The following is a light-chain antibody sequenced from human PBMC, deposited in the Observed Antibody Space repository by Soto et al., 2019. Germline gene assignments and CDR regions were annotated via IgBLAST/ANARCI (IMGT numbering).Light chain of an antibody. CDR1: QSIGIW. CDR2: TAS. Sequence: IQMNQSPSTVSASVGDRVAITCRASQSIGIWLAWYQQKPGKAPRFLIYTASTLLGGVPSRFSGSGSGTEFTLTISSLQPDDFATYYCQQYRDYSWTFGQGTKVEIK. V-gene: IGKV1-5*03. J-gene: IGKJ1*01. CDR3: QQYRDYSWT.